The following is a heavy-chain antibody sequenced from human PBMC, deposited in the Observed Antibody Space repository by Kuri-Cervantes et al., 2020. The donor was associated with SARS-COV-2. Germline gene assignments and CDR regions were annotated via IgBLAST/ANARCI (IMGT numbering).Heavy chain of an antibody. CDR1: GFTFSSYA. CDR2: ISYDGSNK. J-gene: IGHJ6*03. D-gene: IGHD3-10*01. Sequence: GESLKISCAASGFTFSSYAMHWVRQAPGKGLEWVAVISYDGSNKYYADSVKGRFTISRDNSKNTMYLQMNSLRAEETAVYYCAKEVVEVRGVSIFRYYYMDVWGQGTTVTVSS. V-gene: IGHV3-30*04. CDR3: AKEVVEVRGVSIFRYYYMDV.